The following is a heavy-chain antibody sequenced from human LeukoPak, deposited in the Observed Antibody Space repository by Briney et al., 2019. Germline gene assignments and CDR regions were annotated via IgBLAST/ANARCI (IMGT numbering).Heavy chain of an antibody. J-gene: IGHJ4*02. Sequence: SQTLSLTCAISGDSVSSKSVSWNWIRQSPSGGLEYLGRTRYRSTWNTFYSSSVEGRITINADTSRNQVSLRLNSVTPEDAALYYCVRDFNWAFDYWGQGTLVTVSS. CDR3: VRDFNWAFDY. V-gene: IGHV6-1*01. CDR2: TRYRSTWNT. CDR1: GDSVSSKSVS. D-gene: IGHD7-27*01.